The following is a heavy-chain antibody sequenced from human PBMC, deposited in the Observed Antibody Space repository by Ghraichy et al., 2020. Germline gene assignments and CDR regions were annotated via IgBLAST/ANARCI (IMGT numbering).Heavy chain of an antibody. V-gene: IGHV1-69*13. D-gene: IGHD6-13*01. CDR2: IIPIFGTA. CDR3: AARALIAAAGHYYYGMDV. J-gene: IGHJ6*02. Sequence: AVKVSCKASGGTFSSYAISWVRQAPGQGLEWMGGIIPIFGTANYAQKFQGRVTITADESTSTAYMELSSLRSEDTAVYYCAARALIAAAGHYYYGMDVWGQGTTVTVSS. CDR1: GGTFSSYA.